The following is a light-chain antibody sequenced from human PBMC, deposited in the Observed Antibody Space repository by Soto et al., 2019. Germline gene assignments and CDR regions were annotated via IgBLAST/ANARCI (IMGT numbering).Light chain of an antibody. CDR3: SSYSPSSLL. J-gene: IGLJ3*02. Sequence: QSALIQPASVSGSPGETITISCTGTSNDVGGYGYVSWYRQYAGKAPTLMVSEVSYRPSGVSDRFSGSKSGTTAFLTISGLQTEDEGHYYCSSYSPSSLLFGGGTKVTVL. CDR1: SNDVGGYGY. CDR2: EVS. V-gene: IGLV2-14*01.